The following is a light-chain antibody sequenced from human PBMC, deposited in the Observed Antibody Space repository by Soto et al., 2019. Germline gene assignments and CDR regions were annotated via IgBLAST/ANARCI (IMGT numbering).Light chain of an antibody. V-gene: IGKV1-5*01. CDR1: QSISSW. CDR2: DAS. J-gene: IGKJ1*01. CDR3: QQYNSYHGWT. Sequence: DIQMTQSPSTLSASLGDRVTITCRAGQSISSWLAWYQQKQGKAPKLLIYDASSLESGVPSSFSGSGSGTEFTLTISSLQHDDFANYYCQQYNSYHGWTFGQGTKVDIK.